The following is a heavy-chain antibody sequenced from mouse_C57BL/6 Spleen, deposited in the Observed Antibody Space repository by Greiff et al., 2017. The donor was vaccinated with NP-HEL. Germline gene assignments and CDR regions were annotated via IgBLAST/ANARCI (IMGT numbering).Heavy chain of an antibody. Sequence: EVKLVESGGGLVQPKGSLKLSCAASGFSFNTYAMNWVRQAPGKGLEWVARIRSKSNNYATYYADSVKDRFTISRDDSESMLYLQMNNLKTEDTAMYYCVRHVSDGYFDWYFDVWGTGTTVTVSS. D-gene: IGHD2-3*01. CDR2: IRSKSNNYAT. CDR1: GFSFNTYA. J-gene: IGHJ1*03. CDR3: VRHVSDGYFDWYFDV. V-gene: IGHV10-1*01.